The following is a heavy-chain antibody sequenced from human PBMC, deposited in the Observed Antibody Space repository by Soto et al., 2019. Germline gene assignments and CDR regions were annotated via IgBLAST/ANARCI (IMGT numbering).Heavy chain of an antibody. CDR3: ARGAGGWLRLGWFDP. V-gene: IGHV4-31*03. J-gene: IGHJ5*02. CDR1: GGSISSGGYY. CDR2: IYYSGST. D-gene: IGHD5-12*01. Sequence: QVQLQESGPGLVKPSQTLSLTCTVSGGSISSGGYYWSWIRQHPGKGLEWIGYIYYSGSTYYNPSLKGRVTISVDTSKNQFSLKLSSVTAADTAVYYCARGAGGWLRLGWFDPWGQGTLVTVSS.